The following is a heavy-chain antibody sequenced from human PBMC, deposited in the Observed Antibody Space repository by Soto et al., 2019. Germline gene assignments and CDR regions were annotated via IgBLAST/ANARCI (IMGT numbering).Heavy chain of an antibody. CDR2: ISYDESDK. CDR1: GFTFRSYA. Sequence: VGSLRLSCAASGFTFRSYAMHWVRQAPGKGLEWVAVISYDESDKYYADSLKGRFTISRDNSKTPLYLQMNSLRGEDPAVYYCARDLSVAGPDYWGQGTLVTVSS. J-gene: IGHJ4*02. CDR3: ARDLSVAGPDY. D-gene: IGHD6-19*01. V-gene: IGHV3-30*03.